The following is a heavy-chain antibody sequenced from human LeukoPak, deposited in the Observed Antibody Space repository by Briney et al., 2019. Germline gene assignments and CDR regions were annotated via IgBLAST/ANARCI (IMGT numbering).Heavy chain of an antibody. V-gene: IGHV4-59*01. CDR1: GGSISSYY. CDR2: IYYSGST. CDR3: ARDSPYAGASDI. J-gene: IGHJ3*02. D-gene: IGHD6-13*01. Sequence: SETLSLTCTVSGGSISSYYWSWIRQPPGKGLEWIGYIYYSGSTNYNPSLKSRVSISVDTSKNQFSLKLSSVTAADTAVYYCARDSPYAGASDIWGQGTLVTVSS.